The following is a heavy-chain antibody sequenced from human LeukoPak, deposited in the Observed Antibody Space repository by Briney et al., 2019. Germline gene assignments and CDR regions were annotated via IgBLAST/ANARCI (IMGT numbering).Heavy chain of an antibody. Sequence: SETLSLTCAVYGGSFSGYYWSWIRQPPGKGLEWIGEINHSGSTNYNPSLKSRVTISVDTSKNQFSLKLSSVTAADTAVYYCARGRGYGYPFYCYGMDVWGQGTTVTVSS. D-gene: IGHD5-18*01. V-gene: IGHV4-34*01. CDR2: INHSGST. J-gene: IGHJ6*02. CDR3: ARGRGYGYPFYCYGMDV. CDR1: GGSFSGYY.